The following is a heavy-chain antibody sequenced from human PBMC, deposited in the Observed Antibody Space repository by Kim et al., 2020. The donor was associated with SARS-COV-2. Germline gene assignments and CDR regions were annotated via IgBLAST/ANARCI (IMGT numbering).Heavy chain of an antibody. J-gene: IGHJ5*02. D-gene: IGHD2-8*02. CDR2: ISGFSTYI. Sequence: GGSLRLSCAGSGFTFSTYHMNWVRQAPGKGLEWVSSISGFSTYIYYADSVKGRFTISRDNAKNSLYLQMNSLRAEVTAVYYCARYWWGADVGTRCNWFAPWGQGTLVTVSS. CDR1: GFTFSTYH. CDR3: ARYWWGADVGTRCNWFAP. V-gene: IGHV3-21*01.